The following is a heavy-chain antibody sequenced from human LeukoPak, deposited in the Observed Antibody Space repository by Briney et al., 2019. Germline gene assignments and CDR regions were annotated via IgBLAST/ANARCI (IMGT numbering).Heavy chain of an antibody. CDR1: GFTFSSYW. D-gene: IGHD3-10*01. J-gene: IGHJ5*02. CDR2: IKQDGSEK. Sequence: PGGSLRLSCAASGFTFSSYWMSWVRQAPGKGLEWVANIKQDGSEKYYVDSVKGRFTISRDNAKNSLYLQMNSLRAEDTAVYYCARGPSPAYYYGSGSYYNLEKNWFDPWGQGTLVTVSS. V-gene: IGHV3-7*01. CDR3: ARGPSPAYYYGSGSYYNLEKNWFDP.